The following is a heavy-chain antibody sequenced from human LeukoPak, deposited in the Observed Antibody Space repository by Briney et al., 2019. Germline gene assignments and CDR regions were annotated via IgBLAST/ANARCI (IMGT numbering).Heavy chain of an antibody. Sequence: PGGSLRLSCAASRSTFSRDWMSWVRQAPGGGLEFVANIRQDGGTVNYVDSVKGRFTISRDNAKDSLYLQMNSVRADDTAVYYCRRDLGGGYFDDWGQGILVTVSS. J-gene: IGHJ4*02. V-gene: IGHV3-7*01. CDR2: IRQDGGTV. CDR1: RSTFSRDW. D-gene: IGHD3-16*01. CDR3: RRDLGGGYFDD.